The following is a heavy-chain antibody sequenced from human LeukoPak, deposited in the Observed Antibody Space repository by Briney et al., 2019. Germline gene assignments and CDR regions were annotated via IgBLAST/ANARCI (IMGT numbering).Heavy chain of an antibody. J-gene: IGHJ4*02. CDR2: ISDSGGTT. Sequence: HPGGSLRLSCAASGFTFSSFAMSWVRQAPGKGLEWVSAISDSGGTTYYADSVEGRFTISRDNSKNTLYLQMSSLRAEDTAVYFCAKGGPQFFDYWGQGSLVTVSS. V-gene: IGHV3-23*01. CDR1: GFTFSSFA. D-gene: IGHD5-24*01. CDR3: AKGGPQFFDY.